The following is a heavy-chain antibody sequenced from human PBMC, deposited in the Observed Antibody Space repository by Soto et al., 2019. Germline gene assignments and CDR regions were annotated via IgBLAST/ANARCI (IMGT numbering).Heavy chain of an antibody. J-gene: IGHJ4*02. Sequence: ASVKVSCKASGYTFTSYAMHWVRQAPGQRLEWMGWINAGNGNTKYSQKFQGRVTITRDTSASTAYMELSSLRSEDTAVYYCAREYISTVVTPIQVFDYWGQGTLVTVSS. CDR2: INAGNGNT. CDR1: GYTFTSYA. D-gene: IGHD4-17*01. V-gene: IGHV1-3*01. CDR3: AREYISTVVTPIQVFDY.